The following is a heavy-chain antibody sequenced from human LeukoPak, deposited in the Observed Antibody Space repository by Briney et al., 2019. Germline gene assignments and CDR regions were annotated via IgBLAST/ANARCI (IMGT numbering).Heavy chain of an antibody. J-gene: IGHJ4*02. CDR2: IYYSGST. CDR1: GGSISSGDYY. CDR3: ARAASSGYYGRYFDY. Sequence: SETLSLTCTVSGGSISSGDYYWSWIRQPPGKGLEWIGYIYYSGSTYYNPSLKSRVTISVDTSKNQFSLKLSSVTAADTAVYYCARAASSGYYGRYFDYWGQGTLVTVSS. D-gene: IGHD3-22*01. V-gene: IGHV4-30-4*01.